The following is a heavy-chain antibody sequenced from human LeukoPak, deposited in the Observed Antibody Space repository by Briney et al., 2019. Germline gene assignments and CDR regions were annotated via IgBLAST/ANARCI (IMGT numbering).Heavy chain of an antibody. CDR2: IYYSGST. CDR3: ASLRGGAIFGVVTGNWFDP. V-gene: IGHV4-59*01. Sequence: PSETLSLTCTVSGGSISSYYWSWIRQPPGKGLEWIGYIYYSGSTNYNPSLKSRVTISIDTSKNQFSLKLSSVTAADTALYYCASLRGGAIFGVVTGNWFDPWGQGTLVTVSS. J-gene: IGHJ5*02. D-gene: IGHD3-3*01. CDR1: GGSISSYY.